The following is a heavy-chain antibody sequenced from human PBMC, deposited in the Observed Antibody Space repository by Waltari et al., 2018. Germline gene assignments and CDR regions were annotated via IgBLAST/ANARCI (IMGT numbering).Heavy chain of an antibody. Sequence: QLQLQESGPGLVKPSETLSLTCTVSGGSISSSRYYWGWIRQPPGKGLEWIGRIYYSGSTYSTPPLKRRVTRAVDTSKNQFSRKLSSVTAADTAMYYCARGSYDSSGYYQGWFDPWGQGTLVTVSS. CDR1: GGSISSSRYY. V-gene: IGHV4-39*07. CDR2: IYYSGST. CDR3: ARGSYDSSGYYQGWFDP. J-gene: IGHJ5*02. D-gene: IGHD3-22*01.